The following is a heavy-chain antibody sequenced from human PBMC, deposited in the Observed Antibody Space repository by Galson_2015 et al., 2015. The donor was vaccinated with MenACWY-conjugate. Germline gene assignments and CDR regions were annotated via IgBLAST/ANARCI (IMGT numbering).Heavy chain of an antibody. V-gene: IGHV3-53*05. D-gene: IGHD6-6*01. J-gene: IGHJ2*01. CDR3: ARDAGSGTKYMWYFDL. CDR2: IYSGGGT. CDR1: GFTVSSKY. Sequence: SLRLSCAASGFTVSSKYMSWVRQVPGKGLEWVSVIYSGGGTNYEDSVKGRFTISRDISKNTLYLQMNSLRPEDTAVYHCARDAGSGTKYMWYFDLWGRGTLVTVSS.